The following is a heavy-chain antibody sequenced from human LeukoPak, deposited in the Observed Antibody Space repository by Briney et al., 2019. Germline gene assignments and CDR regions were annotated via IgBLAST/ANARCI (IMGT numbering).Heavy chain of an antibody. CDR3: ARADYDTSAYYYTFDY. D-gene: IGHD3-22*01. V-gene: IGHV4-59*01. CDR2: IYYRGST. J-gene: IGHJ4*02. Sequence: PSETLSLTCTVSGGSIDGYYWSWIRQPPAKGLEWIGYIYYRGSTNYNPSLKSRVTISLDTSKNQFSLNLSSVTAADTAVYYCARADYDTSAYYYTFDYWSQGTLVTVSS. CDR1: GGSIDGYY.